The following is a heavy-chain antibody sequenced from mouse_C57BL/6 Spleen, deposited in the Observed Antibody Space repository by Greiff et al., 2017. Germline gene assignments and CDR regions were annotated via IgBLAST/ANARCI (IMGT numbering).Heavy chain of an antibody. CDR3: ARHDYDY. D-gene: IGHD2-4*01. CDR1: GFTFSSYT. J-gene: IGHJ2*01. CDR2: VSGGGGNT. Sequence: EVQGVESGGGLVTPGGSLKLSCAASGFTFSSYTMSWVRPTPEKRLEWVATVSGGGGNTYYPDSVKGRFTLSRDNAKNTLYLQMSSLRSEDTALYYCARHDYDYWGQGTTLTVSA. V-gene: IGHV5-9*01.